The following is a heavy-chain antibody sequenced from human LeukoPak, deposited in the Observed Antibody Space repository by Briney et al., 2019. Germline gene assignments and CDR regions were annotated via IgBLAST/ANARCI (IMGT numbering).Heavy chain of an antibody. CDR2: ISKDGSKI. Sequence: GGSLRLSCAASGFNVTTNYMSWVRQAPGKGLEWVGVISKDGSKIHYADSVKGRFTISRDNSNNTVYLQMNSLRPEDTAVYFCAKDRSAWDWLDWFAPWGQGTLVTVSS. V-gene: IGHV3-30*18. D-gene: IGHD3/OR15-3a*01. J-gene: IGHJ5*02. CDR3: AKDRSAWDWLDWFAP. CDR1: GFNVTTNY.